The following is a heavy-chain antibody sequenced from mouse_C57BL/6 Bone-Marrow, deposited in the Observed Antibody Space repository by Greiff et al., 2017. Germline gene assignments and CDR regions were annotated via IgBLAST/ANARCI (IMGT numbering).Heavy chain of an antibody. D-gene: IGHD2-10*01. CDR1: GFTFSSYA. J-gene: IGHJ3*01. V-gene: IGHV5-4*01. CDR3: TRDPLLGAY. CDR2: ISAGGSYT. Sequence: EVQLVESGGGLVKPGASLKLSCAASGFTFSSYAMSWVRQTPEKRLEWVANISAGGSYTYYPDNVKGRFTFSRDNAQNNLYLQLSHLKSEDTAMYYCTRDPLLGAYWGQGTLVTVSA.